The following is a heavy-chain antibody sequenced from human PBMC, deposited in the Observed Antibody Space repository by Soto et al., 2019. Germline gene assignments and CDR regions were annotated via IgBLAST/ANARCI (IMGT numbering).Heavy chain of an antibody. CDR2: INTDTGAT. CDR3: ARGGGYAVEF. J-gene: IGHJ4*02. V-gene: IGHV1-18*01. CDR1: GYTFTDNS. D-gene: IGHD5-12*01. Sequence: QVQLVQSGGELRKPGASVKVSCKASGYTFTDNSITWVRQAPGQELEWMGWINTDTGATRSTQKCQDRVTMTTDTSTSTAYLELTGSRSDDTAMYYCARGGGYAVEFWGQGTLFAGSS.